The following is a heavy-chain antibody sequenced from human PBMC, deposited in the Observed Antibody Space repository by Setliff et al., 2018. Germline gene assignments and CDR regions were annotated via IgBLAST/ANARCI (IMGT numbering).Heavy chain of an antibody. CDR3: AKRGPYCSGGTCHYYFDY. D-gene: IGHD2-15*01. Sequence: QTGGSLRLSCAASGFTFKSYGMHWVRQAPGKGLEWVAVIWYDGSNKYYADSVKGRFTISRDNSKNTVYLEMNSLRAEDTAVYYCAKRGPYCSGGTCHYYFDYWGQGTLVTVSS. CDR1: GFTFKSYG. V-gene: IGHV3-33*06. J-gene: IGHJ4*02. CDR2: IWYDGSNK.